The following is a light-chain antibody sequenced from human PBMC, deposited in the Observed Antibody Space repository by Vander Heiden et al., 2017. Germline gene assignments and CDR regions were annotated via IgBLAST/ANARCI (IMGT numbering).Light chain of an antibody. CDR3: QQRNSYPNMYT. CDR1: HGISSY. J-gene: IGKJ2*01. CDR2: AAS. Sequence: DIQLTQSPSFLSASVGDGVTITFRSRHGISSYLAWYQQKPGKAPKLLIYAASTLQRGGPARFSGSGYGTEFTLTISSRQPEDVESYDCQQRNSYPNMYTFGQGTKVEIK. V-gene: IGKV1-9*01.